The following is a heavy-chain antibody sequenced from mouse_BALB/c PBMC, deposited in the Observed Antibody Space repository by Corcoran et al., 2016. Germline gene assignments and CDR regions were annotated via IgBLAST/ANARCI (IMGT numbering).Heavy chain of an antibody. Sequence: QIQLVQSGPELKKPGETVKISCKASGYTFTNYGMNWVKQAPGKGLKWMGWINTYTGEPTYADDFKGRFAFSLETSASTAYLQINNLKNADMATYFCARSGNWDWYFDVWGAGTTVTVSS. CDR3: ARSGNWDWYFDV. D-gene: IGHD4-1*01. CDR2: INTYTGEP. CDR1: GYTFTNYG. J-gene: IGHJ1*01. V-gene: IGHV9-1*02.